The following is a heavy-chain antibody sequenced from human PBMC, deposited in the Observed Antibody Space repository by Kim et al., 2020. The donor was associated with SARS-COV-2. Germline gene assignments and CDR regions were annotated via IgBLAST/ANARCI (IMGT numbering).Heavy chain of an antibody. D-gene: IGHD3-3*01. CDR1: GFTFSSYA. CDR2: ISGSGGST. J-gene: IGHJ4*02. Sequence: GGSLRLSCAASGFTFSSYAMSWVRQAPGKGLEWVSAISGSGGSTYYTDSVKGRFTISRDNSKNTLYLQMNSLRAEDTAVYYCAKEGAILEWLLPFDYWGQGTLVTVSS. CDR3: AKEGAILEWLLPFDY. V-gene: IGHV3-23*01.